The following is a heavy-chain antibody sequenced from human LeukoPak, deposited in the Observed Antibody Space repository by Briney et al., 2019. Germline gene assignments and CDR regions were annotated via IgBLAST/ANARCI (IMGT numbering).Heavy chain of an antibody. CDR2: ISASGADT. D-gene: IGHD4-23*01. J-gene: IGHJ4*02. CDR1: GFIFAKYA. V-gene: IGHV3-23*01. CDR3: PKPLLTPGN. Sequence: GGSLRLSCTTSGFIFAKYAMAWVRQSPGKGLEWVSTISASGADTYYADSVRGRFTISRDNSRNALYLQLSRLRVDDTAFYYCPKPLLTPGNWGPGTLVTVSS.